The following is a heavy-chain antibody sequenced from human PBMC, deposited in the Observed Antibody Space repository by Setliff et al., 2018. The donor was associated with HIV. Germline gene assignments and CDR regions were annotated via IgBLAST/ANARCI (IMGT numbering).Heavy chain of an antibody. D-gene: IGHD3-22*01. CDR2: ISAYNGNT. J-gene: IGHJ4*02. CDR1: GYTFTSYG. V-gene: IGHV1-18*01. CDR3: AGDSRNYYDSSGYYSATGY. Sequence: GASVKVSCKASGYTFTSYGISWVRQAPGQGLEWMGWISAYNGNTNYAQKLQGRVTMTTDTSTSTAYMELRSLRSDDTAVYYCAGDSRNYYDSSGYYSATGYWGQGTLVTVSS.